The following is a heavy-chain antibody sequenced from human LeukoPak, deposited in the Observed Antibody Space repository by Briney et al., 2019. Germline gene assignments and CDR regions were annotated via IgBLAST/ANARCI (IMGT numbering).Heavy chain of an antibody. CDR2: ISPNSGDT. D-gene: IGHD1-26*01. CDR1: GYTFAGYY. CDR3: ARGREPVYFFDY. J-gene: IGHJ4*02. V-gene: IGHV1-2*02. Sequence: ASVKVSCKASGYTFAGYYMHWVRQAPGQGPERMGWISPNSGDTNYAQKFQGRVTMTRDSSITTAYMELSRLRSDDTAMYYCARGREPVYFFDYWGQGTLVTVSS.